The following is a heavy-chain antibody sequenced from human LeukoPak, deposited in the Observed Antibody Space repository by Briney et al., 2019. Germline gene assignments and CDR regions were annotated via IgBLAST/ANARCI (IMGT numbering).Heavy chain of an antibody. CDR2: INSDGSST. J-gene: IGHJ4*02. D-gene: IGHD1-26*01. V-gene: IGHV3-74*01. CDR3: ARDYRSGGGATKGFDY. CDR1: GFTFSSYW. Sequence: GGSLRLSCAASGFTFSSYWMHWVRQAPGKGLVWVSRINSDGSSTSYADSVKGRFTISRDNAKNTLYLQMNSLRADDTAVYYCARDYRSGGGATKGFDYWGQGTMVTVSS.